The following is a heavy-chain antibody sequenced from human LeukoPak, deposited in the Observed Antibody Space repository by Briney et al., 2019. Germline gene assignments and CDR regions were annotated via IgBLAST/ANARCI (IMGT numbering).Heavy chain of an antibody. Sequence: SGGSLRLSCAASGFTFSSYRMNWVRQAPGKGLEWVSYISSSSSTIYYADSVKGRFTISRDNAKNSLYLQMNSLRDEDTAVYYCARDFVYCGGDCGPWVQGTLVTVSS. CDR2: ISSSSSTI. J-gene: IGHJ5*02. V-gene: IGHV3-48*02. CDR3: ARDFVYCGGDCGP. CDR1: GFTFSSYR. D-gene: IGHD2-21*01.